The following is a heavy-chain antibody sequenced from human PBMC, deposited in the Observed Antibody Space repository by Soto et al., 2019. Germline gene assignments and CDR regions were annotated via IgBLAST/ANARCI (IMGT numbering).Heavy chain of an antibody. J-gene: IGHJ4*02. CDR2: IIPIFGTA. CDR1: GGTFSSYA. Sequence: SVKVSCKASGGTFSSYAISWVRQAPGQGLEWMGGIIPIFGTANYAQKFQGRVTTTADESTSTAYMELSSLRSEDTAVYYCARGLYSGSYLVDYWGQGTLVTVSS. V-gene: IGHV1-69*13. D-gene: IGHD1-26*01. CDR3: ARGLYSGSYLVDY.